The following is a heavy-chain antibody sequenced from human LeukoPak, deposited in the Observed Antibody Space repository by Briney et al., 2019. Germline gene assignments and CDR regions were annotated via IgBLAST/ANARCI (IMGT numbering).Heavy chain of an antibody. Sequence: PSETLSLTCAVYGGSFSGYYWSWIRQPPGKGLEWIGSIYYSGSTYYNPSLKSRVTISVDTSKNQFSLKLSSVTAADTAVYYCARGAVAGKFSYWGQGTLVTVSS. V-gene: IGHV4-34*01. CDR3: ARGAVAGKFSY. J-gene: IGHJ4*02. CDR2: IYYSGST. CDR1: GGSFSGYY. D-gene: IGHD6-19*01.